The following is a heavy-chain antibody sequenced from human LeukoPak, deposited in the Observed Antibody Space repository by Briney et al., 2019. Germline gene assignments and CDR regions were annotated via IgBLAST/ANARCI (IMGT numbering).Heavy chain of an antibody. D-gene: IGHD3-9*01. CDR3: ASRYFDWSQFDY. CDR1: GGTFSSYA. V-gene: IGHV1-69*13. Sequence: VASVKVSCKASGGTFSSYAISWVRQAPGQGLEWMGGIIPIFGTANYAQKFQGRVTITADESTSTAYMELSSLRSEDTAVYYCASRYFDWSQFDYWGQGTLVTVSS. CDR2: IIPIFGTA. J-gene: IGHJ4*02.